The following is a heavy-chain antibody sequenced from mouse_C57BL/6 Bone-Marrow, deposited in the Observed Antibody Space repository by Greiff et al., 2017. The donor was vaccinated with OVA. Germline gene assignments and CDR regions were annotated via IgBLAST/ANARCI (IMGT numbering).Heavy chain of an antibody. CDR2: IYPGGGYT. J-gene: IGHJ4*01. Sequence: QVQLQQSGAELVRPGTSVKMSCKASGYTFTNYWIGWAKQRPGHGLEWIGDIYPGGGYTNYNEKFKGKATLTADKSSSTAYMQFSSLTSEDSASYYCARSDYYGLYAMDYWGQGTSVTVSS. V-gene: IGHV1-63*01. CDR1: GYTFTNYW. CDR3: ARSDYYGLYAMDY. D-gene: IGHD1-1*01.